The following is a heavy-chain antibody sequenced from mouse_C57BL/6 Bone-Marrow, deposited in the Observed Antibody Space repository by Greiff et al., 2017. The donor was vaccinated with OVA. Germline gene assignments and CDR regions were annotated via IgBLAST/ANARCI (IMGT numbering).Heavy chain of an antibody. J-gene: IGHJ1*03. CDR2: IDPENGDT. V-gene: IGHV14-4*01. Sequence: EVQLQESGAELVRPGASVKLSCTASGFNIKDDYMHWVKQRPEQGLEWIGWIDPENGDTEYASKFQGKATITADTSSNTAYLQLSRLTSEYTAVYYCTDGNLWYFDVWGTGTAVTVSA. CDR1: GFNIKDDY. D-gene: IGHD2-1*01. CDR3: TDGNLWYFDV.